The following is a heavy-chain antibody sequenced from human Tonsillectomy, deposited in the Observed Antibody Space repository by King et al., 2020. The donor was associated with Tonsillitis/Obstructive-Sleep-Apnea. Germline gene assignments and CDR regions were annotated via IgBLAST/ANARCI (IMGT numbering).Heavy chain of an antibody. CDR1: GFTFDSYW. J-gene: IGHJ4*02. D-gene: IGHD4/OR15-4a*01. Sequence: VQLVESGVGLVQPGGSLRLSCAASGFTFDSYWISWVLQSPWKGLEGLVNIHHDGREKYYVNSVKGRFTISRDNAKDSLYLQMNSLRAEDTAVYYCVRDRDKGDYVDFWGQGILVTVSS. V-gene: IGHV3-7*04. CDR3: VRDRDKGDYVDF. CDR2: IHHDGREK.